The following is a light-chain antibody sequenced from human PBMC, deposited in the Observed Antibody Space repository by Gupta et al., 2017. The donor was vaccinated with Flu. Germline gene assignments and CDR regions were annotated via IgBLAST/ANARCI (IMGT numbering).Light chain of an antibody. V-gene: IGLV3-21*02. J-gene: IGLJ7*01. CDR2: DDR. Sequence: SYVLTQPPSVSVAPGQTARITCGENNIGTKSVHWYQQKPGRAPVLVVYDDRDRPSGIPERFSGSNSGTTATLTISRVEAGDEADYFCQVWDSTSDHVVFGGGTQLTVL. CDR3: QVWDSTSDHVV. CDR1: NIGTKS.